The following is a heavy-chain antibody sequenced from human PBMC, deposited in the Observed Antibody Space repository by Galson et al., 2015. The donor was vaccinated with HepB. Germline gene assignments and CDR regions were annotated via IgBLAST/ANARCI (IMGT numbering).Heavy chain of an antibody. Sequence: CAISGDSVSSNSAAWNWIRQSPSRGLEWLGRTYYRSKWYNDYAVSVKSRITINPDTSKNQFSLQLNSVTPEDTAVYYCAREGITMVRGVITNYYYYYGMDVWGQGTTVTVSS. J-gene: IGHJ6*02. D-gene: IGHD3-10*01. V-gene: IGHV6-1*01. CDR3: AREGITMVRGVITNYYYYYGMDV. CDR2: TYYRSKWYN. CDR1: GDSVSSNSAA.